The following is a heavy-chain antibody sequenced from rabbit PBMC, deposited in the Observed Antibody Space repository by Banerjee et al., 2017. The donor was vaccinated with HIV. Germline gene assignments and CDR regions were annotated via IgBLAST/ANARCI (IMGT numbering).Heavy chain of an antibody. CDR1: GFSFSSSYW. CDR2: ISTGSSGGT. CDR3: ARSGYAGYDYTTQYFNL. V-gene: IGHV1S43*01. Sequence: QEQLEESGGDLVKPEGSLTLTCTASGFSFSSSYWIWWVRQAPGKGLEWIAYISTGSSGGTWYASWVNGRFTISRSTSLNTVDLKMTSLTAADTATYFCARSGYAGYDYTTQYFNLWGPGTLVTVS. J-gene: IGHJ4*01. D-gene: IGHD6-1*01.